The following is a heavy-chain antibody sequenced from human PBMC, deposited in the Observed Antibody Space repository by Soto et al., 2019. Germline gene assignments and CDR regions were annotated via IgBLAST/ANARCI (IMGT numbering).Heavy chain of an antibody. J-gene: IGHJ6*02. V-gene: IGHV4-30-2*01. D-gene: IGHD3-22*01. Sequence: QLQLQESGSGLVKPSQTLSLTCAVSGGSISSGGYSWSWIRQPPGKGLEWIGYIYHSGSTYYNPSPNGRAPXSXEXXKNQFSLKLSSVTAADTAVYYWAVSGYYHISGTDVWGQGTTVTVSS. CDR2: IYHSGST. CDR3: AVSGYYHISGTDV. CDR1: GGSISSGGYS.